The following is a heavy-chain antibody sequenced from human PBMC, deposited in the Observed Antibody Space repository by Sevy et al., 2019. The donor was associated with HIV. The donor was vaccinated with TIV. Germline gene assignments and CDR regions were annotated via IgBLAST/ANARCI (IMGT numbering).Heavy chain of an antibody. V-gene: IGHV3-23*01. CDR2: ISGGDDST. D-gene: IGHD3-22*01. J-gene: IGHJ2*01. CDR1: GFIFSDYA. CDR3: AKFGDYYDSGGYYWYFDF. Sequence: VGSLRLSCAASGFIFSDYAMSWVRQAPGKGLEWVSSISGGDDSTYYADSVKGRFTVSRDNSKNTLYLQMNTLRAGDTALYYCAKFGDYYDSGGYYWYFDFWGRGTLVTVSS.